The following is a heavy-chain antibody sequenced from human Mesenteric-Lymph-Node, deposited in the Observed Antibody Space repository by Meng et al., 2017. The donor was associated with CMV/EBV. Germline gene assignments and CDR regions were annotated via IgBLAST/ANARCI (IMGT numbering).Heavy chain of an antibody. CDR3: ARDVVVVPAADYYYYYGMDV. J-gene: IGHJ6*02. D-gene: IGHD2-2*01. Sequence: GESLKISCAASGFTFSGYWMHWVRQIPGKGLVWVSRINSDGSSTTYADSVKGRFTISRDNAKNTLYLQMNSLRVEDTAVYYCARDVVVVPAADYYYYYGMDVWGRGTTVPSP. CDR1: GFTFSGYW. CDR2: INSDGSST. V-gene: IGHV3-74*01.